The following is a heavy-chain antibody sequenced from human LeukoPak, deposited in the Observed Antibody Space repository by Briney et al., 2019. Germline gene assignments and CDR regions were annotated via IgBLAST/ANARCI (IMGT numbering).Heavy chain of an antibody. CDR1: GFTFSSYA. Sequence: PGGSLRLSCAASGFTFSSYAMSWVRQAPGKGLEWVSAISGSGGSTYYADSVKGWFTISRDNSKNTLYLQMNSLRAEDTAVYYCAKVGREVVVVVAAAFSYWGQGTLVTVSS. CDR3: AKVGREVVVVVAAAFSY. J-gene: IGHJ4*02. CDR2: ISGSGGST. V-gene: IGHV3-23*01. D-gene: IGHD2-15*01.